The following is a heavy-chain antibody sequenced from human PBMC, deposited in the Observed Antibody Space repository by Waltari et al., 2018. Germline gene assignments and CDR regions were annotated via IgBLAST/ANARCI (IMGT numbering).Heavy chain of an antibody. D-gene: IGHD2-2*01. Sequence: EVQLVESGGGLVQPGGSLRLSCAASGFTFSSYWMHWVPQAPGKGLVWVSRINGDGGSTSYADSVKGRFTISRDNANNTLYLQMNSLRAEDTAVYYCTRTRYCSTTNCQVDWFDPWGQGTLVTVSS. CDR3: TRTRYCSTTNCQVDWFDP. CDR2: INGDGGST. CDR1: GFTFSSYW. J-gene: IGHJ5*02. V-gene: IGHV3-74*01.